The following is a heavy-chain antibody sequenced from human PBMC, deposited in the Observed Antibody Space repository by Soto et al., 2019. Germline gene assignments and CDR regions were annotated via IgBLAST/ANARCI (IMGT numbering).Heavy chain of an antibody. CDR1: GGSISSGGYS. CDR3: ARENNVLPGGYFDY. CDR2: IYHSGST. V-gene: IGHV4-30-2*01. J-gene: IGHJ4*02. D-gene: IGHD3-10*01. Sequence: SETLSLTCAVSGGSISSGGYSWSWIRQPPGKGLEWIGYIYHSGSTYYNPSLKSRVTISVDRSKNQFSLKPSSVTAADTAVYYCARENNVLPGGYFDYWGQGTLVTVSS.